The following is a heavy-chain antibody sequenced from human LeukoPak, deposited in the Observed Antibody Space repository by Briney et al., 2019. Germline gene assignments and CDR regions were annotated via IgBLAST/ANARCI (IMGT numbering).Heavy chain of an antibody. D-gene: IGHD3-22*01. J-gene: IGHJ4*02. CDR1: GNSISSYY. V-gene: IGHV4-59*12. Sequence: SETLSLTCTVSGNSISSYYWSWIRQPAGKGLEWIGNIDYSGNTKYNPSLKSRVTISIDTSKSHFSLKLSSLTAADTAVYYCARWYYDSSGYRYFDYWGQGTLVIVSS. CDR2: IDYSGNT. CDR3: ARWYYDSSGYRYFDY.